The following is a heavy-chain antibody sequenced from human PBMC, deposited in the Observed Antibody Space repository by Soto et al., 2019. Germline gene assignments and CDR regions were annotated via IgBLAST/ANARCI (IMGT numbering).Heavy chain of an antibody. CDR2: IYYNGST. Sequence: QVQLQESGPGLVKPSQTLSLTCTVSGGSISSGGYYWSWIRQHPGKGLEWIGYIYYNGSTYYNPSLKSRVTISVDTSKNQFSLKLSSVTAADTAVYYCARALYWWDTAMVIGPFDYWGQGTLVTVSS. D-gene: IGHD5-18*01. J-gene: IGHJ4*02. CDR1: GGSISSGGYY. CDR3: ARALYWWDTAMVIGPFDY. V-gene: IGHV4-31*03.